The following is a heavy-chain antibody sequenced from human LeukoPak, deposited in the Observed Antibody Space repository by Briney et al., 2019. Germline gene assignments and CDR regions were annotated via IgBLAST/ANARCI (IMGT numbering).Heavy chain of an antibody. V-gene: IGHV3-30-3*01. CDR2: ISYDGSNK. Sequence: PGGSLRLSCAASGFTVSSYAMHWVRQAPGKGLEWVAVISYDGSNKYYADSVKGRFTISRDNSKNTLYLQMNSLRAEDTAVYYCARDGQLDFWGQGTLVTVSS. CDR1: GFTVSSYA. J-gene: IGHJ4*02. D-gene: IGHD6-6*01. CDR3: ARDGQLDF.